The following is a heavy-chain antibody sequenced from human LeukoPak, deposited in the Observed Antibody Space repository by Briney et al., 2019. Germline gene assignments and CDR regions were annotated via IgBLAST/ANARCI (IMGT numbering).Heavy chain of an antibody. CDR1: GFTVSSNY. J-gene: IGHJ4*02. V-gene: IGHV3-66*01. CDR2: IYSGGST. CDR3: ARVIAAADYYFDY. D-gene: IGHD6-13*01. Sequence: PGGSLRLSCAASGFTVSSNYMSWVRQAPGEGLEWVSVIYSGGSTYYADSVKGRFTISRDNSKNTLYLQMNSLRAEDTAVYYCARVIAAADYYFDYWGQGTLVTVSS.